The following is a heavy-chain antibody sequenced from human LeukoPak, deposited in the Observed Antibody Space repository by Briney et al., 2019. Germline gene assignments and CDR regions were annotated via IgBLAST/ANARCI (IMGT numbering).Heavy chain of an antibody. Sequence: GGSLRLSCAASGFTFSDYYMSWIRQAPGRGLGWVSYISSSGSTIYYADSVKGRFTISRDNAKNTLYLQMNSLRAEDTAVYYCAKGRGITIFGPTDYWGQGTLVTVSS. D-gene: IGHD3-3*01. CDR3: AKGRGITIFGPTDY. J-gene: IGHJ4*02. CDR1: GFTFSDYY. CDR2: ISSSGSTI. V-gene: IGHV3-11*01.